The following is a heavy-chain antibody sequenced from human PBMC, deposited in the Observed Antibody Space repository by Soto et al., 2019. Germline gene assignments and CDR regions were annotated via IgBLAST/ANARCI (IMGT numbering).Heavy chain of an antibody. V-gene: IGHV4-59*01. CDR3: ARVWGGAFDI. CDR1: GGSISSYY. CDR2: IYYGGST. J-gene: IGHJ3*02. Sequence: PSETLSLTCTVSGGSISSYYWSWIRQPPGKGLEWIGYIYYGGSTNYNPSLKSRVTISVDTSKNQFSLKLSSVTAADTAVYYCARVWGGAFDIWGQGTMVTVS. D-gene: IGHD3-10*01.